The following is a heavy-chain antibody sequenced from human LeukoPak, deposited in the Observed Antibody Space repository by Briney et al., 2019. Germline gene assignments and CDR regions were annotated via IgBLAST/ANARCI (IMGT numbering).Heavy chain of an antibody. J-gene: IGHJ4*02. Sequence: PGGSLRLSCAASGFTFDDYAMHWVRQAPGKGLEWVSLISWDGGSTYYADSVKGRFTISRDNSKNSLYLQMNSLRAEDTALYYCAKDMAVGYGYFDYRGQGTLVTVPS. D-gene: IGHD2-8*02. CDR1: GFTFDDYA. CDR2: ISWDGGST. CDR3: AKDMAVGYGYFDY. V-gene: IGHV3-43D*04.